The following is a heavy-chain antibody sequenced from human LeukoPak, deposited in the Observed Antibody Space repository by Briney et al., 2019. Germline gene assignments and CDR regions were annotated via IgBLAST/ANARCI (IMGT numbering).Heavy chain of an antibody. CDR3: ARARDFWSSYYFDY. CDR1: GGSISSGGNY. D-gene: IGHD3-3*01. Sequence: SETLSLTCTVSGGSISSGGNYWSWIRQPPGKGLEWIGYIYDSESTYYNPSLKSRVTISVDRSKNQFSLKLSSVTAADTAVYYCARARDFWSSYYFDYWGQGTLVTVSS. CDR2: IYDSEST. J-gene: IGHJ4*02. V-gene: IGHV4-30-2*01.